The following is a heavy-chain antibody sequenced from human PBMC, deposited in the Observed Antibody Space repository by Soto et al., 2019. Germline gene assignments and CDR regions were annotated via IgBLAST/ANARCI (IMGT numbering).Heavy chain of an antibody. Sequence: PGGSLRLSCAASGFTFSSYDMHWVRQATGKGLEWVSGSGTAGDTYYPGSVKGRFTISRDNAKNSLYLQMNSLRADDTAVYYCARDPTRAGTVAVNGGQGTLVTVSS. V-gene: IGHV3-13*01. J-gene: IGHJ4*02. CDR3: ARDPTRAGTVAVN. D-gene: IGHD1-1*01. CDR1: GFTFSSYD. CDR2: SGTAGDT.